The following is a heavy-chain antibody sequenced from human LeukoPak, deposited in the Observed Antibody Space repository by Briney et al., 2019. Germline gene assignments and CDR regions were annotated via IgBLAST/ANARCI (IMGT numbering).Heavy chain of an antibody. Sequence: GSLRLSCAASGFTFSRYTIHWVRQAPGKGLEWVAVISYDGNHIYYADSVKGRFTISRDNSKNTLYLQMNSLRAEDTAVYYCAKDSYDILTGSPYFDYWGQGTLVTVSS. V-gene: IGHV3-30*07. CDR1: GFTFSRYT. CDR2: ISYDGNHI. D-gene: IGHD3-9*01. J-gene: IGHJ4*02. CDR3: AKDSYDILTGSPYFDY.